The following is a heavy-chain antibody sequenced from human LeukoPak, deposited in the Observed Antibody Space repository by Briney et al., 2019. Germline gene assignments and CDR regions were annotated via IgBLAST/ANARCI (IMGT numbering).Heavy chain of an antibody. Sequence: ASVKVSCTASGYAFTGYYMHWVRQAPGQGLEWMGWINHNSGGTNYAQKFQGRVTMTRDTSISTAYMELSRLRSDDTAAYYCARGAMGLVPGFQHWGQGTLVTVSS. D-gene: IGHD5-18*01. CDR1: GYAFTGYY. CDR3: ARGAMGLVPGFQH. V-gene: IGHV1-2*02. CDR2: INHNSGGT. J-gene: IGHJ1*01.